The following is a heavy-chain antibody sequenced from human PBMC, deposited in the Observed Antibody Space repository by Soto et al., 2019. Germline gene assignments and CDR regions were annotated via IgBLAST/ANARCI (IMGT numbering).Heavy chain of an antibody. V-gene: IGHV3-23*01. D-gene: IGHD6-6*01. CDR3: ATRGWYSSSSPWFDP. CDR2: ISGSGGST. Sequence: GGSLRLSCAASGFTFSSYAMSWVRQAPGKGLEWVSAISGSGGSTYYADSVKGRFTISRDNSKNTLYLQMNSLRAEDTAVYYCATRGWYSSSSPWFDPWGQGTLVTVSS. J-gene: IGHJ5*02. CDR1: GFTFSSYA.